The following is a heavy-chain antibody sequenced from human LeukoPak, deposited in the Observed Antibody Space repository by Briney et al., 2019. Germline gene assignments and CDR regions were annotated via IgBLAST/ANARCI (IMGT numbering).Heavy chain of an antibody. D-gene: IGHD3-10*01. Sequence: KASETLSLTCNVSGGSIRGYYWSWIRQPPGKGLEWIGYNYSSGSTNYNPSLKSRVTMSVDTSKNQFSLKVSSVTAADTAVYYCARVFDSGSQAYFYYMDVWGKGTTVTISS. J-gene: IGHJ6*03. CDR1: GGSIRGYY. CDR3: ARVFDSGSQAYFYYMDV. CDR2: NYSSGST. V-gene: IGHV4-59*01.